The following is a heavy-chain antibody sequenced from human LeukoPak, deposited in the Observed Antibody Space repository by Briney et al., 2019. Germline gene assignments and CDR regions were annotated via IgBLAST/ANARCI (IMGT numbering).Heavy chain of an antibody. Sequence: SETLSLTCTVYGRSLSSGNYYWGWIRQPPGKGLEWIGSISHSGSTYYNASLKSRGRISVDTSKNQFSLKLSSVTAADTAVYYCARDLGDYWSGFRSYFFDYWGQGTLVTVSS. V-gene: IGHV4-39*07. J-gene: IGHJ4*02. CDR3: ARDLGDYWSGFRSYFFDY. D-gene: IGHD3-3*01. CDR1: GRSLSSGNYY. CDR2: ISHSGST.